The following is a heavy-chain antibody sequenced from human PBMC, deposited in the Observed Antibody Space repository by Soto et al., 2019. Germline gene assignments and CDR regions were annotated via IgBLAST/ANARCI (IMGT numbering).Heavy chain of an antibody. CDR3: ARLQENPPTVAGTYNWFDP. CDR1: GFSLSTSGMC. CDR2: IDWDDDK. D-gene: IGHD6-19*01. V-gene: IGHV2-70*01. Sequence: SGPTLVNPTQTLTLTCTFSGFSLSTSGMCVSWIRQPPGKALEWLALIDWDDDKYYSTSLKTRLTISKDTSKNQVVLTMTNMDPVDTATYYCARLQENPPTVAGTYNWFDPWGQGTLVTVSS. J-gene: IGHJ5*02.